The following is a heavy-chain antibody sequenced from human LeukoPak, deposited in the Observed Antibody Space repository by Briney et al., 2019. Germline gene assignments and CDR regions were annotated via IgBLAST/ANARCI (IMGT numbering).Heavy chain of an antibody. CDR3: AKDPTRVPGAFDI. CDR2: IRYDGSNK. V-gene: IGHV3-30*02. D-gene: IGHD3-10*01. CDR1: GFTLSSYG. Sequence: PGGSPRISCAASGFTLSSYGMHWVRPAPGKGLGGGAFIRYDGSNKYYADSVKGRFTISRDNSKNTLYLQMNSLRAEDTAVYYCAKDPTRVPGAFDIWGQGTMVTVSS. J-gene: IGHJ3*02.